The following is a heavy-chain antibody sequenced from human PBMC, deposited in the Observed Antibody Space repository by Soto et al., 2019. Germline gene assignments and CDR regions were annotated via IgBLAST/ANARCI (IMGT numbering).Heavy chain of an antibody. CDR3: ARGPSKMTTVTSYYYYYYIDV. J-gene: IGHJ6*03. CDR1: GYTFTSYD. Sequence: QVQLVQSGAEVKKPGASVKVSCKASGYTFTSYDINWVRQATGQGLEWMGWMNPNSGNTGYAQKFQDRVTMTRNTSISTAYMELSSLRSEDTAGYYCARGPSKMTTVTSYYYYYYIDVWGKGTTVTVSS. V-gene: IGHV1-8*01. D-gene: IGHD4-17*01. CDR2: MNPNSGNT.